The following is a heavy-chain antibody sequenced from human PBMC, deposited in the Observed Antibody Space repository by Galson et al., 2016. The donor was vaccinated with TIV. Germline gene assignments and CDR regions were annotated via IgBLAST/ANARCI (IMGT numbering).Heavy chain of an antibody. CDR2: IASSSKFI. CDR3: ARGFYRLGYVGVY. V-gene: IGHV3-21*01. D-gene: IGHD3-16*01. J-gene: IGHJ4*02. CDR1: GFTLSDYG. Sequence: SLRLSCAASGFTLSDYGMNWVRQSPGKGLEWVSAIASSSKFIYYAGSVKGRFSISRDNAKNSAYLQMDSLSVEDTAVYYCARGFYRLGYVGVYWGQGALVTVS.